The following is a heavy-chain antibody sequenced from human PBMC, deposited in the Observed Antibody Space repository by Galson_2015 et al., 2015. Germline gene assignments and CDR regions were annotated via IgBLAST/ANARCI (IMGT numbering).Heavy chain of an antibody. CDR1: GYRFTSYW. CDR3: ARRIAVAGTGYYGMDV. V-gene: IGHV5-51*01. J-gene: IGHJ6*02. D-gene: IGHD6-19*01. CDR2: IYPGDSDT. Sequence: QSGAEVKKPGESLKISCRGSGYRFTSYWIGWVRQMPGKGLEWMGIIYPGDSDTRYSPSFQGQVTISADKTISTAYLKWSSLKASDTAMYYCARRIAVAGTGYYGMDVWGQGTTVTVSS.